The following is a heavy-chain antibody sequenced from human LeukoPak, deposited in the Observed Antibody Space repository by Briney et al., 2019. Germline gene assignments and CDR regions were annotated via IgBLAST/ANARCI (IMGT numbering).Heavy chain of an antibody. Sequence: GASVKVSCRASGGTFSSYAISWVRQAPGQGLEWMGGIIPIFGTANYAQKFQGRVTITTDGSTSTAYMELSSLRSEDTAVYYCARGVEKWVGATGRRYYFDYWGQGTLVTVSS. CDR1: GGTFSSYA. CDR3: ARGVEKWVGATGRRYYFDY. D-gene: IGHD1-26*01. J-gene: IGHJ4*02. V-gene: IGHV1-69*05. CDR2: IIPIFGTA.